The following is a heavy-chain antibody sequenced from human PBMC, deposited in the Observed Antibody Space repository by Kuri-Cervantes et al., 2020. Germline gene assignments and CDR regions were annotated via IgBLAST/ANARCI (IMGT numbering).Heavy chain of an antibody. CDR3: ASGGLYDTSNYFVRRFDY. CDR1: GYTFTSYY. V-gene: IGHV1-46*01. CDR2: INPSGGST. J-gene: IGHJ4*02. D-gene: IGHD3-22*01. Sequence: ASVKVSCKASGYTFTSYYMHWVRQAPGQGLEWMGIINPSGGSTSYAQKFQGRVTMTRDTSTSTVYMELSGLRAEDTAVYYCASGGLYDTSNYFVRRFDYWGQGTLVTVSS.